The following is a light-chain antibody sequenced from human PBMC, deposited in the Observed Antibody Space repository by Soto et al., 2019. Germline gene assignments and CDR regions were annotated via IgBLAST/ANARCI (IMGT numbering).Light chain of an antibody. V-gene: IGKV1-9*01. CDR3: QQLNTYPIT. CDR1: QGISSY. Sequence: IQLTQSPSSLSASVGDRVIITCRASQGISSYLAWYQQKPGKAPKLLIYGASTLEGGVPFRFSGSGSGTDFTLTISSLQPEDFATYYCQQLNTYPITFGQGTRLEIK. CDR2: GAS. J-gene: IGKJ5*01.